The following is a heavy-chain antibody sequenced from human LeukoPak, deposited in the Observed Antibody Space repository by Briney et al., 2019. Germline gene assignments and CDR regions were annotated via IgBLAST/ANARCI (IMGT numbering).Heavy chain of an antibody. Sequence: GESLRISCKGSGYSFTSYWISWVRQMPGKGLEWMGIMFPDDSDIRYSPSFQGQVTISADKSISTAYLQWSSLQASDTAMYYCARPRDGYFPYYFDYWGQGTLVTVS. CDR2: MFPDDSDI. D-gene: IGHD3-22*01. CDR3: ARPRDGYFPYYFDY. V-gene: IGHV5-51*01. CDR1: GYSFTSYW. J-gene: IGHJ4*02.